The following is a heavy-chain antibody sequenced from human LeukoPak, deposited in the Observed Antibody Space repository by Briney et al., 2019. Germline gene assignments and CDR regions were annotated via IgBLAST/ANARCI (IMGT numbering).Heavy chain of an antibody. J-gene: IGHJ4*02. D-gene: IGHD4-23*01. Sequence: PSGTLSLTCAVSGGSISSTNWWSWVRQPPGKGLEWIGEVDHSGSTYYNPSLKSRVSISVDTSKNQFSLRLTSVTATDTAVYYCARQGDGGRAFDYWGQGILVTVSS. V-gene: IGHV4-4*02. CDR1: GGSISSTNW. CDR2: VDHSGST. CDR3: ARQGDGGRAFDY.